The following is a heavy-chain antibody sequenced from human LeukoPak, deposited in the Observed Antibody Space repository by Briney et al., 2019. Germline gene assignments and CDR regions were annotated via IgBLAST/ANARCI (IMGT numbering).Heavy chain of an antibody. D-gene: IGHD3-22*01. Sequence: SETLSLTCTVSGGSISSYYWSWIRQPAGKGLEWIGRMYYSGSTNYNSSLKSRVTMSVDTSKNQFSLKLSSVSAADTAVYYCARDLYIYDSSAYYEKPLYNWSDPWGQGTLVTVSS. CDR3: ARDLYIYDSSAYYEKPLYNWSDP. CDR1: GGSISSYY. J-gene: IGHJ5*02. CDR2: MYYSGST. V-gene: IGHV4-4*07.